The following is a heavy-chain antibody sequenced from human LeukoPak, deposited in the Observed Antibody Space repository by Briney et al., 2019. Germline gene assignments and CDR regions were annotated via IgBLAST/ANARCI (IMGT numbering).Heavy chain of an antibody. V-gene: IGHV3-30*18. J-gene: IGHJ4*02. CDR3: AKEDYYESSGYVDY. Sequence: PGGSLRLSCAASGFTFNNYGMHWVRQAPGKGLEWVAVISYDGRNIHYPDSVKGRFTISRDNSKNTLYLQMNSLRAEDTAVYYCAKEDYYESSGYVDYWGQGTLVTVSS. CDR1: GFTFNNYG. D-gene: IGHD3-22*01. CDR2: ISYDGRNI.